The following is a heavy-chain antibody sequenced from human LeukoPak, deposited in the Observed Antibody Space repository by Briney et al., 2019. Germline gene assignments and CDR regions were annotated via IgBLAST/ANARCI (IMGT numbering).Heavy chain of an antibody. J-gene: IGHJ4*02. CDR2: ISGSGETT. D-gene: IGHD1-14*01. Sequence: GGSRRLSCAASGFTFSNYAMSWVRQAPGKWLEWVSCISGSGETTYYADSVKGRSTISRDNSKNTLYLQMDSLRAEDTAVYYCAKAKTQAMLLPGNYWGQGTLVTVSS. CDR1: GFTFSNYA. V-gene: IGHV3-23*01. CDR3: AKAKTQAMLLPGNY.